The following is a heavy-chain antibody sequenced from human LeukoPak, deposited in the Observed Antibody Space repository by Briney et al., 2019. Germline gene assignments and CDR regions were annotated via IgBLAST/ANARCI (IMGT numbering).Heavy chain of an antibody. CDR1: GYTFTSYG. CDR3: ARYCSSTSCYATYYYYYGMDV. D-gene: IGHD2-2*01. V-gene: IGHV1-18*01. CDR2: ISAYNGNT. Sequence: ASVKVSCKASGYTFTSYGISWVRQAPGQGLEWMGWISAYNGNTNYAQKLQGRVTMTTDTSTSTAYMELRSLRSDDTAVYYCARYCSSTSCYATYYYYYGMDVWGRGTTVTVSS. J-gene: IGHJ6*02.